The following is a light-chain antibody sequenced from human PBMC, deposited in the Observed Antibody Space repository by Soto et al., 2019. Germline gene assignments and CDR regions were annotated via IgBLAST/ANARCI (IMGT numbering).Light chain of an antibody. CDR3: QQANIFPIT. V-gene: IGKV1-12*01. CDR1: QGIGSW. CDR2: EAS. Sequence: IQMTQSPSSVSASVGDRVTITCRASQGIGSWLAWYQQKPGKAPKLLIYEASSWQSGVPSRFSGSGSGTDFTLTISSLQPDDFATYYCQQANIFPITFGQGTRLEIK. J-gene: IGKJ5*01.